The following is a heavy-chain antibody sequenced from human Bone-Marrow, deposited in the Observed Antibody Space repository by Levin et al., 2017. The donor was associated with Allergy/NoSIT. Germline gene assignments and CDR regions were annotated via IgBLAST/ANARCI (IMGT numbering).Heavy chain of an antibody. Sequence: PSETLSLTCSVSGGSISVYYWNFIRQPAGKGLEWIGRIFSSGSTNYNPSLKSRVTMSIDTSRNQFSLKLSSVTAADTAVYYCACGLSAYYVYWGQGTLVTVSS. J-gene: IGHJ4*02. D-gene: IGHD3-22*01. CDR2: IFSSGST. CDR3: ACGLSAYYVY. V-gene: IGHV4-4*07. CDR1: GGSISVYY.